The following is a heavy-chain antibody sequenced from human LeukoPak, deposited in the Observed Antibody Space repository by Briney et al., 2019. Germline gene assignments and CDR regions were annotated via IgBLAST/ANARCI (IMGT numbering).Heavy chain of an antibody. CDR3: ARKRIMITFGGVIGLYFDY. V-gene: IGHV4-34*01. Sequence: PSETPSLTCAVYGGSFSGYYWSWIRQPPGKGLEWIGEINHSGSTNYNPSLKSRVTISVDTSKNQFSLKLSSVTAADTAVYYCARKRIMITFGGVIGLYFDYWGQGTLVTVSS. CDR2: INHSGST. D-gene: IGHD3-16*02. CDR1: GGSFSGYY. J-gene: IGHJ4*02.